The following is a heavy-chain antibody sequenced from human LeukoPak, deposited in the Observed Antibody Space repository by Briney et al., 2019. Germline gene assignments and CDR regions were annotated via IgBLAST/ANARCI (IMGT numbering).Heavy chain of an antibody. D-gene: IGHD3-3*01. CDR1: GGFISSYY. Sequence: KASETLSLTCTVSGGFISSYYWSWIRQPPGKGLEWIGYIYYSRTTEYNPSLKSRVTISADASKNQFSLKLRSVIAADTAVYYCATLLSPSGYDVFEYWGHGNLVTVSS. CDR3: ATLLSPSGYDVFEY. V-gene: IGHV4-59*01. J-gene: IGHJ4*01. CDR2: IYYSRTT.